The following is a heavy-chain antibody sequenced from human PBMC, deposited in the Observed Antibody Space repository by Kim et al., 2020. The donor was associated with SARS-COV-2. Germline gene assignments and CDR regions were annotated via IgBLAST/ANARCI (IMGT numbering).Heavy chain of an antibody. Sequence: NYAQKFQGRVTITADESTSTAYMELSSLRSEDTAVYYCARANIAAADFDYWGQGTLVTVSS. J-gene: IGHJ4*02. CDR3: ARANIAAADFDY. D-gene: IGHD6-13*01. V-gene: IGHV1-69*01.